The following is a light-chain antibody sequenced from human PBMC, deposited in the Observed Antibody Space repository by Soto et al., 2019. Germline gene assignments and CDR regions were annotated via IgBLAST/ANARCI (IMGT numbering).Light chain of an antibody. V-gene: IGKV3-15*01. J-gene: IGKJ4*01. CDR1: QSVSSN. CDR3: QQYSNWPLT. CDR2: GAS. Sequence: IVMTQSPANLSVSPGERATLSCRASQSVSSNLAWYQQKPGQAPRLLIYGASTRATDIPARFSGSGSGTEFTLTISSLQSEDFAVYYCQQYSNWPLTFGGGTKVEIK.